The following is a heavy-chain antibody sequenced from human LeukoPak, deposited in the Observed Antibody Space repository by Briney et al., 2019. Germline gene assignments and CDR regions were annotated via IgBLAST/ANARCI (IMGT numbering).Heavy chain of an antibody. Sequence: WASVKVSCKPSGYTFTGYYMHWVRQAPGQGLEWMGWINPNSGGTNYAQKFQGRVTMTRDTSISTAYMELSRLRSDDTAVYYCARGGIAVAGTLDYWGQGTLVTVSS. CDR2: INPNSGGT. CDR3: ARGGIAVAGTLDY. CDR1: GYTFTGYY. D-gene: IGHD6-19*01. V-gene: IGHV1-2*02. J-gene: IGHJ4*02.